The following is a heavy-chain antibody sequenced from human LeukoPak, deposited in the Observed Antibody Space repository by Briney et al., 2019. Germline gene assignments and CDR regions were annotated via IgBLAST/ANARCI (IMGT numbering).Heavy chain of an antibody. J-gene: IGHJ5*02. CDR2: IRYSGST. V-gene: IGHV4-39*01. Sequence: SETLSLTCNVSGGSISSNTYFWGWIRRPPGKGLEWIGSIRYSGSTYYNPSLKSRVPISVDTSKNQFSLNLSSLTAADTAVYYCATSDTVSTYNWFDPWGQGTLVTVS. CDR1: GGSISSNTYF. CDR3: ATSDTVSTYNWFDP. D-gene: IGHD5/OR15-5a*01.